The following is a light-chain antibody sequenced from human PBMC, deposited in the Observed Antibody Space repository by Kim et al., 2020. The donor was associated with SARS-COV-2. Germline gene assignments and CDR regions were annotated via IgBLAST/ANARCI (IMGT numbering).Light chain of an antibody. CDR3: QKYDSVPWT. V-gene: IGKV1-27*01. CDR1: QGISHF. Sequence: DIQMTQSPSSLSASVGDRVTITCRASQGISHFLAWYQQKPGKVLKLLIYDASNLEPGVTSRFSDSGSGTDFTLTISSLQPEDVATYYCQKYDSVPWTFGQGTKVDIK. CDR2: DAS. J-gene: IGKJ1*01.